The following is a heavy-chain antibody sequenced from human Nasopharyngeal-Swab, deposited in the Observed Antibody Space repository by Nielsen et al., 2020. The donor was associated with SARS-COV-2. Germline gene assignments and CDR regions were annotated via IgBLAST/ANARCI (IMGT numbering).Heavy chain of an antibody. CDR2: ISHNSGT. CDR1: GASITSQY. CDR3: AKEGATEWFDP. Sequence: SDTLSPTCTLSGASITSQYWSWIRQPPGKGLEWIGYISHNSGTGYIPSRKSRVTLFMDTSKNQFSLRLRSVTAADTAVYYCAKEGATEWFDPWGQGTLVTVSS. V-gene: IGHV4-59*11. J-gene: IGHJ5*02.